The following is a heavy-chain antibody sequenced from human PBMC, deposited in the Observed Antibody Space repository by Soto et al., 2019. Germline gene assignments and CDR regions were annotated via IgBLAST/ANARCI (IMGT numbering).Heavy chain of an antibody. CDR1: GFTFSSYS. J-gene: IGHJ6*02. Sequence: EVQLVESGGGLVKPGGSLRLSCAASGFTFSSYSMNWVRQAPGKGLEWVSSISSSSSYIYYADSVKGRFTISRDNAKNSLYLQMNSLRAEDTAVYYCARSLGATGDYYYGMDVWGQGTTVTVSS. D-gene: IGHD1-26*01. CDR2: ISSSSSYI. V-gene: IGHV3-21*01. CDR3: ARSLGATGDYYYGMDV.